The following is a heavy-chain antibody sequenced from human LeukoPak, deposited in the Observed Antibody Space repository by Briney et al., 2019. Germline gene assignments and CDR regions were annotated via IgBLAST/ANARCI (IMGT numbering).Heavy chain of an antibody. D-gene: IGHD6-19*01. V-gene: IGHV4-34*01. CDR3: ARGGRTQWLVRNWFDP. Sequence: SETLSLTCAVYGGSFSGYYWSWIRQPPGKGLEWIGEINHSGSTNYNPSLKSRVTISVDTSKNQFSLKLSSVTVADTAVYYCARGGRTQWLVRNWFDPWGQGTLVTVSS. CDR2: INHSGST. J-gene: IGHJ5*02. CDR1: GGSFSGYY.